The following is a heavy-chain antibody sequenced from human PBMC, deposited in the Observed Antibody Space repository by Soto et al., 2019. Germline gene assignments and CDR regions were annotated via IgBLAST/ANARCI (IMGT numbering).Heavy chain of an antibody. D-gene: IGHD2-15*01. Sequence: PSETLSLTCAVYGVSFSGYYWSWIRQPPGKGLEWIGEINHSGSTNYNPSLKSRVTISVDTSKNQFSLKLSSVTAADTAVYYCARVVVVGRRTKKFDYWGQGTLVTVSS. J-gene: IGHJ4*02. CDR2: INHSGST. V-gene: IGHV4-34*01. CDR3: ARVVVVGRRTKKFDY. CDR1: GVSFSGYY.